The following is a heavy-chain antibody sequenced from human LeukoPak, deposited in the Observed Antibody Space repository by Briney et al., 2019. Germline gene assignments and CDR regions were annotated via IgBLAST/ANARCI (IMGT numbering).Heavy chain of an antibody. CDR2: IYYSGST. Sequence: SETLSLTCTVSGGSISSSSYYWGWIRQPPGKGLEWIGSIYYSGSTYYNPSLKSRVTISVDTSKNQFSLKLSSVTAADTAVYYCARPTWSGGWYGNEGDGYWGQGTLVTVSS. CDR1: GGSISSSSYY. J-gene: IGHJ4*02. CDR3: ARPTWSGGWYGNEGDGY. D-gene: IGHD6-19*01. V-gene: IGHV4-39*01.